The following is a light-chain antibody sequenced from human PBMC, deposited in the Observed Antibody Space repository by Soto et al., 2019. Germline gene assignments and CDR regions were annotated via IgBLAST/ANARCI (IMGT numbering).Light chain of an antibody. Sequence: DIVMTQSPVTLSVSPGDTATLSCRASQSVRSRYLAWYQQKPGQAPRLLISGASSRATGIPDRFSGSGSGTDFTLTVSRLEPEDFALYYCQQYGNSPITFGQGTRLEIK. CDR1: QSVRSRY. CDR3: QQYGNSPIT. CDR2: GAS. J-gene: IGKJ5*01. V-gene: IGKV3-20*01.